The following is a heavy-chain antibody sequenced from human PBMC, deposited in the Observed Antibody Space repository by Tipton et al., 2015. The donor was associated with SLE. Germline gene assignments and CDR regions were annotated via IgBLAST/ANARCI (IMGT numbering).Heavy chain of an antibody. V-gene: IGHV4-34*01. CDR1: GGSFSGYY. D-gene: IGHD3-3*01. J-gene: IGHJ6*02. CDR3: ARAFTIFGVAINDYNGMDV. Sequence: LRLSCAVYGGSFSGYYGSWIRQPPGKGLEWIGEINQSGSTKYNPSLKSRVTISVDTSKNQFSLKLSSVTAADTAVYYCARAFTIFGVAINDYNGMDVWGQGTTVTVSS. CDR2: INQSGST.